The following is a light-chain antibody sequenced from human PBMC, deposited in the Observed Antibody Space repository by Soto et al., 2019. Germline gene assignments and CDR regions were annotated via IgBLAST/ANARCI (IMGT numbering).Light chain of an antibody. CDR1: QNIDRW. CDR3: KQSKSFPLT. Sequence: DIQMTQSPSSLSASLGDRVTITCRASQNIDRWLAWYQQKPGKAAKVLIYAASSLRSGVPSRFSGSGSGTDFSLTISSLQPEDLATYYCKQSKSFPLTFWGGTKVDIK. J-gene: IGKJ4*01. CDR2: AAS. V-gene: IGKV1-12*01.